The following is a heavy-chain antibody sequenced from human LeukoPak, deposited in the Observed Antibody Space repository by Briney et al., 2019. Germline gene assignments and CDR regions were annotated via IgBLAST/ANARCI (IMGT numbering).Heavy chain of an antibody. J-gene: IGHJ4*02. CDR3: ARALLVRNGYNYSPNYFDY. V-gene: IGHV3-53*01. CDR1: GFTVSSNS. CDR2: IYDGGST. Sequence: PGGSLRLSCAASGFTVSSNSMSWVRQAPGKGLEWVSVIYDGGSTYHTDSVKGRFSISRDNSKNTVYLQMNSLRAEDTAVYYCARALLVRNGYNYSPNYFDYWGQGTLVTVSS. D-gene: IGHD5-24*01.